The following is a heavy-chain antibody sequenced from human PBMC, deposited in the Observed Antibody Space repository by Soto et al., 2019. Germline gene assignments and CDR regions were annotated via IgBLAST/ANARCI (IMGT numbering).Heavy chain of an antibody. CDR3: VQGVRDYGLGREGANYFDH. CDR1: GFSLSTTGVG. Sequence: QITLKESGPTLVRPTQTLTLTCTFSGFSLSTTGVGVGWIRQPPGKALEGLALIYWDDDKLYSPSLKSRLTLTKDTANNDLLLSSAHMGPVDTATFYCVQGVRDYGLGREGANYFDHWGQGTLVTVSS. V-gene: IGHV2-5*02. CDR2: IYWDDDK. D-gene: IGHD3-10*01. J-gene: IGHJ4*02.